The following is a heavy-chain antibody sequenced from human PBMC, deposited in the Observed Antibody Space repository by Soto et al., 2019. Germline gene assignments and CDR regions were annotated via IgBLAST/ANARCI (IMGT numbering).Heavy chain of an antibody. V-gene: IGHV3-48*03. CDR2: ISSSSSTI. D-gene: IGHD3-22*01. Sequence: GWSLRLSCASSGFTFSSYEMNWVRQAPGKGLEWVSYISSSSSTIYYADSVKGRFTISRDNAKNSLYLQMNSLRAEDTAVYYCARGVLYYYDSSGYPHWFDPWGQGTLVTVS. CDR3: ARGVLYYYDSSGYPHWFDP. CDR1: GFTFSSYE. J-gene: IGHJ5*02.